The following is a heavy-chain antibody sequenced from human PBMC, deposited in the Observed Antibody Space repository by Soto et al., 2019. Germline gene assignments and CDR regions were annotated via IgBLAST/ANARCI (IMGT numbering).Heavy chain of an antibody. CDR1: GYTFMSYP. Sequence: ASVKVSCKASGYTFMSYPLHWVRQAPGQRPEWMGWINAGDDITQFSQKFQGRLTFTRDTSASTGYMELRSLRSEDTAVYYCARDPHYDILTGEVFDYWGQGTLVTVSS. V-gene: IGHV1-3*01. D-gene: IGHD3-9*01. CDR3: ARDPHYDILTGEVFDY. J-gene: IGHJ4*02. CDR2: INAGDDIT.